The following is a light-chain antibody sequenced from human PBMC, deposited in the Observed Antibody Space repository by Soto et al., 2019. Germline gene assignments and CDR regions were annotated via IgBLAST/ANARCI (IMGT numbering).Light chain of an antibody. J-gene: IGKJ2*01. V-gene: IGKV1-5*01. CDR3: QQYSNYPYT. CDR2: DAS. Sequence: DIQMTQSPSTLSASVGDRVTITCRASQSISSWLAWYQQKPEKAPKLLIYDASSLESGVPSRFSGSGSGTEFTLTITSLQPDDFATYYCQQYSNYPYTFGQGTKLEIK. CDR1: QSISSW.